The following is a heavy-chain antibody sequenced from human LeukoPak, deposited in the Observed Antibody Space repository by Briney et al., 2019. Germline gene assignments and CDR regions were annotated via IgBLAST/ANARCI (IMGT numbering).Heavy chain of an antibody. V-gene: IGHV1-69*05. D-gene: IGHD3-3*01. Sequence: SVTVSCTASGGTFSSYAISWVRQAPGQGLEWMGGIIPIFGTANYAQKFQGRVTITTDESTSTAYMELSSLRSEDTAVYYCARRGGDFWSGYYDAFDIWGQGTMVTVSS. CDR1: GGTFSSYA. CDR2: IIPIFGTA. J-gene: IGHJ3*02. CDR3: ARRGGDFWSGYYDAFDI.